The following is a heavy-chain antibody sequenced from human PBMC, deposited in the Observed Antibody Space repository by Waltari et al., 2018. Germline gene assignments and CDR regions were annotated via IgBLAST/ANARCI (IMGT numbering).Heavy chain of an antibody. CDR1: GGTFSSYA. Sequence: QVQLVQSGAEVKKPGSSVKVSCKASGGTFSSYAISWVRQAPGPGLEWMGGIIPILGIANYAQKFQGRVTITADESTSTAYMELSSLRSEDTAVYYCARADCSTQGFDYYYMDVWGKGTTVTVSS. V-gene: IGHV1-69*04. CDR2: IIPILGIA. D-gene: IGHD2-2*01. J-gene: IGHJ6*03. CDR3: ARADCSTQGFDYYYMDV.